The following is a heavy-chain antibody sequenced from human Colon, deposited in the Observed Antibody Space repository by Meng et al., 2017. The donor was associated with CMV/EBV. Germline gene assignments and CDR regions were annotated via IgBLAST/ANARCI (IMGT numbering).Heavy chain of an antibody. CDR1: GGTFSSYA. J-gene: IGHJ6*02. CDR2: IIPILGIA. D-gene: IGHD2-2*01. V-gene: IGHV1-69*10. Sequence: SVKVSCKASGGTFSSYAISWVRQAPGQGLEWMGGIIPILGIANYAQKFQGRVTITAYKSTSTAYMELGSLRSEDTAVYYCARIPCSSTSCYRYYYYGMDVWGQGTTVTVSS. CDR3: ARIPCSSTSCYRYYYYGMDV.